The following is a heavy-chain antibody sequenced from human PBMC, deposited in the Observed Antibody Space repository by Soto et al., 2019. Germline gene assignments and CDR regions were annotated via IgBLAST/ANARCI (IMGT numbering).Heavy chain of an antibody. CDR2: ISGSGGTI. V-gene: IGHV3-11*01. Sequence: GGSLRLSCAASGFTFSDYYMSWIRQAPGKGLEWVSYISGSGGTIYYADSVKGRFTISRDNAKNSLYLQMNSLRADDTAVYYCARDYGDYSSYYAMDVWGQGTTVTVSS. J-gene: IGHJ6*02. CDR1: GFTFSDYY. CDR3: ARDYGDYSSYYAMDV. D-gene: IGHD4-17*01.